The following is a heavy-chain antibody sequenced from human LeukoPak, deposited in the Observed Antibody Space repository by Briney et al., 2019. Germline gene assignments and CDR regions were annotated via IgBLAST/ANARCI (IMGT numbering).Heavy chain of an antibody. J-gene: IGHJ4*02. V-gene: IGHV3-53*01. Sequence: VGSLRLSCAASGFTVSDFYMSWVRQAPGKGLEWVSLIYVSGDTYYTDSVKGRFTISRDTSENTLYLQMNSLRVEDTAVYYCARDRLQYFDYWGQGTLVTVSS. CDR3: ARDRLQYFDY. CDR2: IYVSGDT. CDR1: GFTVSDFY. D-gene: IGHD5-18*01.